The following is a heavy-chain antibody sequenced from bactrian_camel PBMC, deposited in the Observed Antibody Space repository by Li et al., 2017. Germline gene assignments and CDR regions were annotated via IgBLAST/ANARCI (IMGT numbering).Heavy chain of an antibody. CDR1: GFTFSSYT. CDR3: AAYGCRGVVKQTY. V-gene: IGHV3S35*01. D-gene: IGHD5*01. Sequence: DVQLVESGGGLVQPGGSLRLSCAASGFTFSSYTMTWVRQAPGKGLEWVSSISGSSSGVYYADSVKGRFTISRVNAKNTVYLQMNSLKPEDTAVYSCAAYGCRGVVKQTYWGQGTQVTVS. CDR2: ISGSSSGV. J-gene: IGHJ4*01.